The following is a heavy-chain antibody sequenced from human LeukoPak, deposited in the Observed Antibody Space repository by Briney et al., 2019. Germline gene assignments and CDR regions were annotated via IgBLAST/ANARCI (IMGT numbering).Heavy chain of an antibody. CDR1: GYTFTSYG. Sequence: SVKVSCKASGYTFTSYGINWVRQAPGQGLEWMGWMNPNSGNTRYAQKVQGRITMTRDTSISTAYMELSSLRSEDTAVYYCARGPTLVRGVIMPDSVGGMDVWGQGTTVTVSS. D-gene: IGHD3-10*01. V-gene: IGHV1-8*02. CDR2: MNPNSGNT. CDR3: ARGPTLVRGVIMPDSVGGMDV. J-gene: IGHJ6*02.